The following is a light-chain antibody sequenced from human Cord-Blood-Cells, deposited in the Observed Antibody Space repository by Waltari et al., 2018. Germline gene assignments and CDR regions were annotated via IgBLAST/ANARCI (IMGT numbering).Light chain of an antibody. CDR1: QILLHSNGYNY. V-gene: IGKV2-28*01. Sequence: DIVMTQSPLSLPVTPGEPASISCRSSQILLHSNGYNYLDWYLQKPGQSPQLLIYLGSNRASGVPDRFSGSGSGTDFTLKFSRVEAEDVGVYYCMQALQTPAFGGGTKVEIK. CDR2: LGS. CDR3: MQALQTPA. J-gene: IGKJ4*01.